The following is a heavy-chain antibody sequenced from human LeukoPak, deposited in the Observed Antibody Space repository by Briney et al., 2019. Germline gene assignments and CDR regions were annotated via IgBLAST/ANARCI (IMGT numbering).Heavy chain of an antibody. CDR3: ARGRNGYNFPFDY. J-gene: IGHJ4*02. CDR1: GGSFSGYY. V-gene: IGHV4-59*01. CDR2: IYYNP. D-gene: IGHD5-24*01. Sequence: PSETLSLTCAVYGGSFSGYYWSWIRQPPGKGLEWIGYIYYNPTYNPSLKSRVTISVDTSKSQFSLKLSSVTAADTAVYYCARGRNGYNFPFDYWGQGTLVTVSS.